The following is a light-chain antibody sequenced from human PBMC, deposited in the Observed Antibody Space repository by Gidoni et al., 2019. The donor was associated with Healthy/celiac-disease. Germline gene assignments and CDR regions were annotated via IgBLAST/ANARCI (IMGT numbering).Light chain of an antibody. CDR3: LQDYNSPWT. V-gene: IGKV1-6*01. Sequence: ATQITQSPSSLSASVGDSVNITCRASHGIRNDLGWYQQKPGKAPKLLIYAASSLQSGVPSRFSGSGSGTDFTLTISSLQPEDFATYYCLQDYNSPWTFGQGTKVEIK. CDR1: HGIRND. CDR2: AAS. J-gene: IGKJ1*01.